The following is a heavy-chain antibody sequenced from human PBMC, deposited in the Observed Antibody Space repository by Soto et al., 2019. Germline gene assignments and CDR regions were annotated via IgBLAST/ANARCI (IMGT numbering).Heavy chain of an antibody. CDR3: ARESEDLTSNFDY. CDR1: GFTFSRYS. CDR2: ISSTTNYI. Sequence: GGSLRLSCAASGFTFSRYSMNWVRQAPGKGLEWVSSISSTTNYIYYADSMKGRLTVSRDNAKNSVYLDMNSLSAEDTAVYYCARESEDLTSNFDYWGQGTLVTVSS. V-gene: IGHV3-21*01. J-gene: IGHJ4*02.